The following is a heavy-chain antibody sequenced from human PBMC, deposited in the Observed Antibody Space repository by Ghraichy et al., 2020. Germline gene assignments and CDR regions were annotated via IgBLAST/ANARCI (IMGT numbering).Heavy chain of an antibody. Sequence: SETLPLTCAISGDSVSSNSAAWDWIRQSPSRGLEWLGSTYYRSKWYSDYAVDVKSRITISPDTSKNQFSLHLISVTPADTAVYSCARAPGTSWYGDSIFASWGQGTLVTVSA. D-gene: IGHD6-13*01. CDR1: GDSVSSNSAA. V-gene: IGHV6-1*01. CDR2: TYYRSKWYS. J-gene: IGHJ4*02. CDR3: ARAPGTSWYGDSIFAS.